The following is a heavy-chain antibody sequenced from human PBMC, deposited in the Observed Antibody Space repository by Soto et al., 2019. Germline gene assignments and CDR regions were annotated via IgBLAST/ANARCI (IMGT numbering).Heavy chain of an antibody. Sequence: QVQLVQSGAEVKKPGSSVKVSCKASGGTFSSYAISWVRQAPGQGLEWMGGIIPIFGTANYAQKFQGRVTITAYESTSTAYMELSSLRSEDTAVYYCARVLVPVVPAATQYYFDYWGQGTLVTVSS. D-gene: IGHD2-2*01. J-gene: IGHJ4*02. CDR2: IIPIFGTA. CDR1: GGTFSSYA. V-gene: IGHV1-69*01. CDR3: ARVLVPVVPAATQYYFDY.